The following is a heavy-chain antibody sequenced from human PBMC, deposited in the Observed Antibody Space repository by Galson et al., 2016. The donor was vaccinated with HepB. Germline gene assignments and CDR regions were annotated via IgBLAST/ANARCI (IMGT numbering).Heavy chain of an antibody. CDR3: VGGKLASGWPY. CDR1: GDSISRDTW. Sequence: ETLSLTCAVSGDSISRDTWWSWVRQPPGKGLEWIGEIYHTGSTNYDPSVKNRVTISLDKSRNQFSLRLTSVTATDTAVYYCVGGKLASGWPYWGQGNLVIVSS. J-gene: IGHJ4*02. V-gene: IGHV4-4*02. CDR2: IYHTGST. D-gene: IGHD4-23*01.